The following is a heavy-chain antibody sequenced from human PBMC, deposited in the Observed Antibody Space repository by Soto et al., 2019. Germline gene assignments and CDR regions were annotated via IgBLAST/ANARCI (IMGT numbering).Heavy chain of an antibody. CDR3: AKHYYGPEH. D-gene: IGHD3-10*01. J-gene: IGHJ4*02. CDR1: GFTFTNYA. Sequence: EVRLLESGGGLVQPGGSLRLSCAASGFTFTNYAMTWVRQAPGKGLEWVSRISGSSGNTYYSDSVKGRFSVSRDSSKNTLYLQMSSLRAEDTAVYYCAKHYYGPEHWGQGTLVTVSS. V-gene: IGHV3-23*01. CDR2: ISGSSGNT.